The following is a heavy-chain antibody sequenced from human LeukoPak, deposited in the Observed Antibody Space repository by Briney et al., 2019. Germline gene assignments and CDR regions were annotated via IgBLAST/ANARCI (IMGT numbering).Heavy chain of an antibody. D-gene: IGHD1-1*01. Sequence: KPSETLSLTCIVSGGSIGSYYWSWIRQSPVKGLEWIGYIYYSGTTNYNPSLKSRVTMSVDSSRNQLSLKLSSVTAADTAVYYCAREGTGTGEYYFDYWGQGTLVTVSS. CDR2: IYYSGTT. CDR3: AREGTGTGEYYFDY. CDR1: GGSIGSYY. J-gene: IGHJ4*02. V-gene: IGHV4-59*01.